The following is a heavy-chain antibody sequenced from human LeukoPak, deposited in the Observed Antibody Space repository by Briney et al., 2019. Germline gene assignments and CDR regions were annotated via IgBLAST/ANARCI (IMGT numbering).Heavy chain of an antibody. CDR2: ISGSGGST. CDR1: GFTFSFNS. CDR3: AKDPPKPYSSSWYGFDYFDY. J-gene: IGHJ4*02. V-gene: IGHV3-23*01. Sequence: HPGGSLRLSCAASGFTFSFNSMNWVRQAPGKGLEWVSAISGSGGSTYYADSVKGRFTISRDNFKNTLYLQMNSLRAEDTAVYYCAKDPPKPYSSSWYGFDYFDYWGQGTLVTVSS. D-gene: IGHD6-13*01.